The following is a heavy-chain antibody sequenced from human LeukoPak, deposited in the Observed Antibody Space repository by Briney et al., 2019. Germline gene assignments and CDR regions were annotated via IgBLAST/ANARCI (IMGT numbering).Heavy chain of an antibody. Sequence: ASVKVSCKASGYTFTSYAMHWVRQAPGQRLEWMGWINAGSGNTKYSQKFQGRVTITRDTSASTAYMELSSLRSEDTAVYYCARTMVRGVIISYYYYGMDVWGKGTTVTVSS. CDR2: INAGSGNT. CDR1: GYTFTSYA. J-gene: IGHJ6*04. D-gene: IGHD3-10*01. V-gene: IGHV1-3*01. CDR3: ARTMVRGVIISYYYYGMDV.